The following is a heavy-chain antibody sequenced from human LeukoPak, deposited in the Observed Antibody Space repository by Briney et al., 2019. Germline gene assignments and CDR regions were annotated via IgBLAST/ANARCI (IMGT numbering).Heavy chain of an antibody. J-gene: IGHJ6*03. CDR3: ARLPDYGASPDYCYYMDV. D-gene: IGHD4-17*01. V-gene: IGHV5-51*01. Sequence: GESLKISCKGSGYSFTSYWIGWVRQMPGKGLEWMGIIYPGDSDTRYSPSFQGQVTISADKSISTAYLQWSSLKASDTAMYYCARLPDYGASPDYCYYMDVWGKGTTVTVSS. CDR2: IYPGDSDT. CDR1: GYSFTSYW.